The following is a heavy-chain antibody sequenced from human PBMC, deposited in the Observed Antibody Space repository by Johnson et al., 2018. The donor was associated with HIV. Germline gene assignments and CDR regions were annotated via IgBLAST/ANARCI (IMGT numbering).Heavy chain of an antibody. CDR3: ARGPVMVRGVTDAFDI. V-gene: IGHV3-74*01. CDR2: INSDGSST. D-gene: IGHD3-10*01. CDR1: GFTFSSYW. Sequence: VQLVESGGGLVQPGGSLRLSCAASGFTFSSYWMHWVRQAPGKGLVWVSRINSDGSSTRYADSVKGRFTVSRDNAKNKLYLQMNSLRAEETAVYYCARGPVMVRGVTDAFDIWGQGTMVTVSS. J-gene: IGHJ3*02.